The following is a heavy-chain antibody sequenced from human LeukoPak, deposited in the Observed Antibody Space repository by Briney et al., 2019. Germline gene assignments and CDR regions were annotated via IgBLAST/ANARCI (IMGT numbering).Heavy chain of an antibody. CDR2: IDKSGST. D-gene: IGHD1-26*01. CDR3: AREVVGASSGAFDI. CDR1: GGSVSSYY. V-gene: IGHV4-59*02. J-gene: IGHJ3*02. Sequence: SETLSLTCAVSGGSVSSYYWTWIRQSPGKGLEWIGYIDKSGSTNYNPSLKSRVTISIDTSKNQFSLKLSSVTAADTAVYYCAREVVGASSGAFDIWGQGTMVTVSS.